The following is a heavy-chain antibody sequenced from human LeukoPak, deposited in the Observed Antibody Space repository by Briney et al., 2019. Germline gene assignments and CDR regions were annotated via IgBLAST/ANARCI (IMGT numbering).Heavy chain of an antibody. V-gene: IGHV4-39*01. Sequence: SETLSLTCTVSGGSISSSSYHWGWTRQPPGKGLEWIGSIYYSGTTYSNPSLNSRVTISRDTSKNQFSLKLSSVTAADTAVYYCARGLVDTAMGPPLDYWGQGTLVTVSS. D-gene: IGHD5-18*01. CDR3: ARGLVDTAMGPPLDY. J-gene: IGHJ4*02. CDR1: GGSISSSSYH. CDR2: IYYSGTT.